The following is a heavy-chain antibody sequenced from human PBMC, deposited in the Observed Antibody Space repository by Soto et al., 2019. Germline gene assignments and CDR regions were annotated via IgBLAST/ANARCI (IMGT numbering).Heavy chain of an antibody. CDR3: AQRSWDYGYFGIDV. Sequence: SGPTLVNPTQTLTLTCTFSGFSHSTSGVGVGWIRQPPGKALEWLALIYWDDDKRYSPSLKSRLSITKDTSKNQVVLTMTNKNPLDTATYYCAQRSWDYGYFGIDVWGQGTTVTVSS. CDR1: GFSHSTSGVG. CDR2: IYWDDDK. V-gene: IGHV2-5*02. J-gene: IGHJ6*02. D-gene: IGHD6-13*01.